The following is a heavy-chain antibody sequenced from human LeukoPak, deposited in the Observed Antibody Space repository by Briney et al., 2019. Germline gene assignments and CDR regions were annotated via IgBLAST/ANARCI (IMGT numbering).Heavy chain of an antibody. CDR1: GYTFTGYY. J-gene: IGHJ4*02. Sequence: ASVKVSCKASGYTFTGYYMHWVRHAPGQGLELMGLINPNSGGTNYAQKFQGRVTMTRDTSISTAYMELSRLRSDDTAVYYRARVVGRRQSSSTSVPMGYWGQGTLVTVSS. V-gene: IGHV1-2*02. D-gene: IGHD6-13*01. CDR3: ARVVGRRQSSSTSVPMGY. CDR2: INPNSGGT.